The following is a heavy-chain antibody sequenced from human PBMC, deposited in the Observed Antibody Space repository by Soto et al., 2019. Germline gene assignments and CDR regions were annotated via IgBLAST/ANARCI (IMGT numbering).Heavy chain of an antibody. Sequence: QVQLVQSGAEVKKPGASVKVSCKASGYTFTSSGISWVRQAPGQGLEWMGWISAYNGNTNYAQKLQGRVTMTTDASTSTASRELRSLRSDDTAVYYCASRAKHDSGDYEAAFDIWGQGTMVTVSS. CDR3: ASRAKHDSGDYEAAFDI. V-gene: IGHV1-18*01. J-gene: IGHJ3*02. CDR2: ISAYNGNT. CDR1: GYTFTSSG. D-gene: IGHD4-17*01.